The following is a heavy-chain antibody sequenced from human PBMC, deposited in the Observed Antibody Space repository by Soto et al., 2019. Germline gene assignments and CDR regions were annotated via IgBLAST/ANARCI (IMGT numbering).Heavy chain of an antibody. Sequence: ASEKVSCKFSGYTLTELSMHWVRQAPGKGLEWMGGFDPEDGETIYAQKFQGRVAMTEDTSTDTAYMELSSLRSEDTAVYYCATDPQCLQRGRWFARRGQGTRVTVAS. V-gene: IGHV1-24*01. CDR2: FDPEDGET. CDR3: ATDPQCLQRGRWFAR. J-gene: IGHJ5*02. D-gene: IGHD3-16*01. CDR1: GYTLTELS.